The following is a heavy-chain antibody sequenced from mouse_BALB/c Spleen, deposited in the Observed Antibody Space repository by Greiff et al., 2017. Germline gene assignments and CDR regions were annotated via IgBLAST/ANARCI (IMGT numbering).Heavy chain of an antibody. J-gene: IGHJ2*01. Sequence: LQQPGSELVRPGASVKLSCKASGYTFTSYWMHWVKQRPGQGLEWIGNIYPGSGSTNYDEKFKSKATLTVDTSSSTAYMQLSSLTSEDSAVYYCTRDGDSNYDYFDYWGQGTTLTVSS. D-gene: IGHD1-1*02. CDR1: GYTFTSYW. CDR3: TRDGDSNYDYFDY. V-gene: IGHV1S22*01. CDR2: IYPGSGST.